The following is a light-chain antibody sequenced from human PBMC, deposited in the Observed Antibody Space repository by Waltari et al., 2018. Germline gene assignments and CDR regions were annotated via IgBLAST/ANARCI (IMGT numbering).Light chain of an antibody. Sequence: SYVLSQPPSVSVAPGQTARVTCGGNNIGSKSVHWYQQEPGQAPVLVIYRDSVRPSGIPGRFSGSNSGNTATLSISRVEAGDEADYYCQVWDNSSDHVVFGGGTTVTVL. CDR3: QVWDNSSDHVV. CDR2: RDS. V-gene: IGLV3-21*02. J-gene: IGLJ3*02. CDR1: NIGSKS.